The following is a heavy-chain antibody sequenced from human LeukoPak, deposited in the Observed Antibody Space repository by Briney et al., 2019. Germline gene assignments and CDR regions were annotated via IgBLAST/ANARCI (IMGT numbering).Heavy chain of an antibody. CDR2: ITSGGNT. J-gene: IGHJ4*02. V-gene: IGHV3-23*01. D-gene: IGHD3-16*01. CDR1: GFTFSNYA. Sequence: PGGSLRLSCAASGFTFSNYAMAWVRQAPGKGLEWVSAITSGGNTYFADSVKGRFTISRDNSKNTVHLQMNSLRAEDTAVYYCLKDWGTYRASDYWGQGTLVTVSS. CDR3: LKDWGTYRASDY.